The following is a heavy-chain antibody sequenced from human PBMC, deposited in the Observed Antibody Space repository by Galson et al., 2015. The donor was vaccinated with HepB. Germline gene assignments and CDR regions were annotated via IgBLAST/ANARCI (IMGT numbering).Heavy chain of an antibody. CDR2: TYYRSNWCD. CDR3: AREGNYFDY. V-gene: IGHV6-1*01. CDR1: GDSVSSKGAA. Sequence: CAISGDSVSSKGAAWNWIRQSPSSGLGWLGRTYYRSNWCDDYAVSVKSRITINPDTSKNQVSLQLNSVTPEDTAVYYCAREGNYFDYWGQGTLVTVSS. J-gene: IGHJ4*02.